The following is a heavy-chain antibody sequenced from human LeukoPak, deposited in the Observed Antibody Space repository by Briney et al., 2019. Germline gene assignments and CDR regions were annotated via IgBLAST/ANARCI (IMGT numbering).Heavy chain of an antibody. CDR3: ARDVGGDAFDI. V-gene: IGHV1-2*02. J-gene: IGHJ3*02. D-gene: IGHD2-15*01. CDR2: INSNSGGT. Sequence: ASVQVSCKASGYTLTGYYIHWVRQAPGQGLEWMGWINSNSGGTNYAQKLQGRVTMTRDTSIGTAYMDLSRLTSDDTAVYYCARDVGGDAFDIWGQGTMVTVSS. CDR1: GYTLTGYY.